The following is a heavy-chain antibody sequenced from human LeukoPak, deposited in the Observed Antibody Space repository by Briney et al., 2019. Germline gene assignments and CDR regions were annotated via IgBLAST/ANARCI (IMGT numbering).Heavy chain of an antibody. CDR3: ARASSSTYVYNTDY. J-gene: IGHJ4*02. CDR1: GFTFSSYW. V-gene: IGHV3-7*01. D-gene: IGHD1-14*01. CDR2: IKQDGSEK. Sequence: TGGSLRLSCAASGFTFSSYWMIWVRQAPGKGLEWVANIKQDGSEKYYVDSVKGRLTISRDNAKNSLYLQMNSLSAEDTAMYYCARASSSTYVYNTDYWGQGTLVTVSS.